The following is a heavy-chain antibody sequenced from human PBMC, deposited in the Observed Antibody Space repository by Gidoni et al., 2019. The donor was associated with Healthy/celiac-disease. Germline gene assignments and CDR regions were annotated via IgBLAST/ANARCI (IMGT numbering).Heavy chain of an antibody. CDR2: IYYSGGT. CDR3: ARHVYSTRNWFDP. J-gene: IGHJ5*02. Sequence: QLQLQESGPGLVKPSETLSLTCTVSGGSISSSSYYWGWIRQPPGKGLEWIGSIYYSGGTYYNPSLKSRVTISVDTSKNQFSLKLSSVTAADTAVYYCARHVYSTRNWFDPWGQGTLVTVSS. CDR1: GGSISSSSYY. V-gene: IGHV4-39*01. D-gene: IGHD6-13*01.